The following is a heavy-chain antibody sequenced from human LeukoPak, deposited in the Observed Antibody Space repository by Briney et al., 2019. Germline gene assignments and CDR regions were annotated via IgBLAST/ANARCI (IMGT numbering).Heavy chain of an antibody. D-gene: IGHD2-15*01. CDR2: IYYSGTT. CDR1: GGSITNYNYY. Sequence: SETLSLTCTASGGSITNYNYYWAWIRQPPGKGLEWIGSIYYSGTTYDNPTLKSRVTIPVDTSKNQFSLKLSSVTAADTAVYYCARGVVADIWGQGTMVTVSS. J-gene: IGHJ3*02. CDR3: ARGVVADI. V-gene: IGHV4-39*01.